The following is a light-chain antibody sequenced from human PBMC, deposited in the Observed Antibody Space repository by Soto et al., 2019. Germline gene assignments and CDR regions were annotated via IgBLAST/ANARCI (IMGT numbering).Light chain of an antibody. CDR1: SSDVGGYNY. J-gene: IGLJ3*02. V-gene: IGLV2-14*01. CDR3: TSFTTISTWV. Sequence: QSALTQPASVSGSPGQSITISCTGTSSDVGGYNYVSWFQQHPGKAPKLKIYEVSNRPYGVSNRFSGSKSGNTASLTISELKAEDEADYYCTSFTTISTWVFGGGTKLTVL. CDR2: EVS.